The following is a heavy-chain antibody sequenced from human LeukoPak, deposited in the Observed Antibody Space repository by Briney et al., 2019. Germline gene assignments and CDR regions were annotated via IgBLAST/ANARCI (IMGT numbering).Heavy chain of an antibody. D-gene: IGHD3-22*01. CDR3: ARDSDWVLFDY. V-gene: IGHV3-23*01. CDR2: INDRGDNS. Sequence: GGSLRLSCVGSGFTFSSYAMNWVRQAPGRGLEWVSVINDRGDNSIYADSVKGRFTISRDNSKNTLYLQMNNLRAEDTAVYYCARDSDWVLFDYWGQGTPVTVSS. CDR1: GFTFSSYA. J-gene: IGHJ4*02.